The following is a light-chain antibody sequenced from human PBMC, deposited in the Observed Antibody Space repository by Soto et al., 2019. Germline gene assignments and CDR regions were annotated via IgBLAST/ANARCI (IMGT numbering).Light chain of an antibody. CDR1: QSVSSSF. Sequence: EIVLAQSPGTLSLSPGERATLSRTASQSVSSSFLAWYQQKPGQAPRLLIFGASNRATGIPDRFSGSGSGTDFTLTISRLEPEDFAVYYCQQYGSSPLLTFGGGTKVEIK. CDR2: GAS. J-gene: IGKJ4*01. CDR3: QQYGSSPLLT. V-gene: IGKV3-20*01.